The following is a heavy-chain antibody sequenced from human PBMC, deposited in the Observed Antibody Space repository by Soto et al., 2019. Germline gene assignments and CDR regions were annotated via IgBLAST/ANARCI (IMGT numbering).Heavy chain of an antibody. V-gene: IGHV1-18*01. CDR3: ARGRYGDY. CDR1: GYTFTSYG. CDR2: ISAHNGNT. Sequence: QVHLVQSGAEVKKPGASVKVSCKASGYTFTSYGITWVQQAPGQGLEGMGWISAHNGNTDSAQKLQGRVIVTRDTSTSSAYLELRRMRPDDTAVYYCARGRYGDYWGQGALVTVSS. D-gene: IGHD1-1*01. J-gene: IGHJ4*02.